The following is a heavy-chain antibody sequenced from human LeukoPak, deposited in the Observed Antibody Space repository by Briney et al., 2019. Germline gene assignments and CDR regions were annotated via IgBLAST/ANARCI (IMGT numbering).Heavy chain of an antibody. CDR1: GYIFTNFY. J-gene: IGHJ6*02. CDR3: ARDQAVGPDYYSYGMDV. V-gene: IGHV1-2*04. CDR2: INPNSGGT. D-gene: IGHD2-15*01. Sequence: ASVTVSSMASGYIFTNFYMHWVRQAPGQGVEWMGWINPNSGGTNYAQKFQGWVTVTRDTSISTAYMELSRLRYDDTAVYYCARDQAVGPDYYSYGMDVGGQGTTVTVSS.